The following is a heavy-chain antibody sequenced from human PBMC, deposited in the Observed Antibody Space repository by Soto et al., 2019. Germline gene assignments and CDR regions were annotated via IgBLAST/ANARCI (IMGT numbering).Heavy chain of an antibody. CDR1: GYSFTSYW. CDR3: ARQGSDFWSGQNWFDP. Sequence: PGESLKISCKGSGYSFTSYWIGWVRQMPGKGLEWMGIIYPGDSDTRYSPSFQGQVTISADKSISTAYLQWSSLKASDTAMYYCARQGSDFWSGQNWFDPWGQGTLVTVSS. J-gene: IGHJ5*02. V-gene: IGHV5-51*01. D-gene: IGHD3-3*01. CDR2: IYPGDSDT.